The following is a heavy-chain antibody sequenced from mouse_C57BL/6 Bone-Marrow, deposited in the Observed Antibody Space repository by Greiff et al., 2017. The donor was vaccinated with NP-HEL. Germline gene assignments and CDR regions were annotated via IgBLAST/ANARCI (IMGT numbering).Heavy chain of an antibody. Sequence: VQLQQPGTELVKPGASVKLSCTASGYTFTNYWMYWVKQRPGQGLEWIGYINPSNGGTNYNEKFKNKATLTVDKSSSTAYMQLSILTSEDSAVYYCARDSGYAFDYWGQGTTLTVSS. D-gene: IGHD3-2*02. CDR1: GYTFTNYW. CDR2: INPSNGGT. V-gene: IGHV1-53*01. CDR3: ARDSGYAFDY. J-gene: IGHJ2*01.